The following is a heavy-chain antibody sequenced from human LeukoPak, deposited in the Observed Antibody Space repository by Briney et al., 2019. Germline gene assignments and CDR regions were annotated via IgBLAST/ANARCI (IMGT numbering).Heavy chain of an antibody. Sequence: GGSLRLSCAASGFTFSSYWMSWVRQAPGKGLEWVANIKQDGSEKYYVDSVKGRFTISRDNAKNSLYLQMNSLRAEDTAVYYCAKTTGWNTFSFDSWGQGTLVTVSS. J-gene: IGHJ4*02. V-gene: IGHV3-7*01. D-gene: IGHD1/OR15-1a*01. CDR3: AKTTGWNTFSFDS. CDR2: IKQDGSEK. CDR1: GFTFSSYW.